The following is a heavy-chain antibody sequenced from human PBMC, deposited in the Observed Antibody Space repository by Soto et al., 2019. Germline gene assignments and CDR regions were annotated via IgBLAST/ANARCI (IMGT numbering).Heavy chain of an antibody. D-gene: IGHD3-10*01. CDR2: MNPNSGNT. CDR1: GYTFTSYD. CDR3: AREYYYGSGSYSPGEN. Sequence: ASVKVSCKASGYTFTSYDINWVRQATGQGLEWMGWMNPNSGNTGYAQKFQGRVTMTRNTSIGTAYMELSSLRSEDTAVYYCAREYYYGSGSYSPGENWGQGTLVTVSS. J-gene: IGHJ4*02. V-gene: IGHV1-8*01.